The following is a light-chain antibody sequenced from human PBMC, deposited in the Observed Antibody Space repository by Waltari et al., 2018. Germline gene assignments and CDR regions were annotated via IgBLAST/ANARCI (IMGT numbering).Light chain of an antibody. CDR2: DVN. Sequence: QSALSQPASVSGSPGQSITISCPGRSSDGGGDDSVSWYQDHPGQAPKVIIYDVNNRPSGVSDRFSGSKSGNTASLTISGLQAEDEANYYCCSQSSYNGVIFGGGTKLTVL. J-gene: IGLJ2*01. V-gene: IGLV2-14*03. CDR3: CSQSSYNGVI. CDR1: SSDGGGDDS.